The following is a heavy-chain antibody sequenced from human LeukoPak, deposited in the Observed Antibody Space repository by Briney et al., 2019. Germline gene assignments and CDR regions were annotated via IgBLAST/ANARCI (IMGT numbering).Heavy chain of an antibody. CDR1: GYSFTGYY. V-gene: IGHV1-2*02. CDR2: INPNSGGT. Sequence: ASVKVSCKASGYSFTGYYMHWVRQAPGQGLEWMGWINPNSGGTNYAQTFQGRVTMTRDTSITTAYLELSRLRSDDTAVYYCARIGYNHYFDYWGQGTLVTVSS. J-gene: IGHJ4*02. D-gene: IGHD1-14*01. CDR3: ARIGYNHYFDY.